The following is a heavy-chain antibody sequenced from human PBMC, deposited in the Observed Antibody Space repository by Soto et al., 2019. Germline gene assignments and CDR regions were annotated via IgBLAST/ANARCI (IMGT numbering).Heavy chain of an antibody. CDR1: GFTFSSYA. CDR2: ITYDGSNK. V-gene: IGHV3-30-3*01. D-gene: IGHD3-10*01. J-gene: IGHJ3*02. Sequence: QVQLVESGGGVVQPGRSLRLSCAASGFTFSSYAMHWVRQAPGKGLEWVAVITYDGSNKYYADSVKGRFTISRDNSKNTLYVQINGLRDEDTGVYYGAREAFRGVIIASAFDIWGQGTMVTVSS. CDR3: AREAFRGVIIASAFDI.